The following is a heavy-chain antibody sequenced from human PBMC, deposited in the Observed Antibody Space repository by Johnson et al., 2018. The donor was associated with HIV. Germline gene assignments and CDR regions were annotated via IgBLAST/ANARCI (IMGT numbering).Heavy chain of an antibody. Sequence: VQLVESGGGLVQPGGSLRLSCAASGFIFNDYAMHWVRQAPGKGLEWVSGISWNSGSKGYADSVKGRFTISRDNAKNALYLQLNSLRVEDTALYYCAKGLFRGVDGFVIWGQGTMVTVSS. D-gene: IGHD1-26*01. J-gene: IGHJ3*02. CDR3: AKGLFRGVDGFVI. CDR2: ISWNSGSK. V-gene: IGHV3-9*01. CDR1: GFIFNDYA.